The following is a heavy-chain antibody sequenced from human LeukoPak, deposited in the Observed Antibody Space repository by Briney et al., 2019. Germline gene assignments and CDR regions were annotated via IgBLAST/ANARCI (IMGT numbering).Heavy chain of an antibody. Sequence: PGGSLRLSCAASGFTFSSYAMSWVRQAPGKGLEWVSAISGSGGSTYYADSVKGRFTISRDNSKNTLYLQMNSLRAEDTAVYYCAKGRGSGSYDFLHAFDIWGQGTMVTVSS. J-gene: IGHJ3*02. CDR2: ISGSGGST. D-gene: IGHD1-26*01. CDR3: AKGRGSGSYDFLHAFDI. V-gene: IGHV3-23*01. CDR1: GFTFSSYA.